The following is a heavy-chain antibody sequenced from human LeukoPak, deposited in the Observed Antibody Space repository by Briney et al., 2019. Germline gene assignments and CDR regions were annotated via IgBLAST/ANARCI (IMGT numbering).Heavy chain of an antibody. CDR3: ARSPLDHSPYYFDY. CDR2: IIPIFGTA. V-gene: IGHV1-69*13. J-gene: IGHJ4*02. D-gene: IGHD1-1*01. CDR1: GGTFSSYA. Sequence: GASVKVSRKASGGTFSSYAISWVRQAPGQGLEWMGGIIPIFGTANYAQKFQGRVTITADESTSTAYMELSSLRSEDTAVYYCARSPLDHSPYYFDYWGQGTLVTVSS.